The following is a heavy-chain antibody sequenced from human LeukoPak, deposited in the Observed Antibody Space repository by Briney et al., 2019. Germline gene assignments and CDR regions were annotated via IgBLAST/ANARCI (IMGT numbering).Heavy chain of an antibody. J-gene: IGHJ4*02. V-gene: IGHV4-34*01. CDR3: ARGGRSDYGNSHFDH. D-gene: IGHD4-11*01. CDR2: INHSGST. Sequence: PSETLSLTCAVYGGSFSGYYWSWIRQPPGKGLEWIGEINHSGSTNYNPSLKSRVTISVDSSKNQFFLKLNSVTAADTAVYYCARGGRSDYGNSHFDHWGQGTLVTVSS. CDR1: GGSFSGYY.